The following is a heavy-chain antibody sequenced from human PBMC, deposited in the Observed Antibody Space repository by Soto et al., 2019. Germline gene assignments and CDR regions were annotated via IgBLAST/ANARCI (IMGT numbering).Heavy chain of an antibody. CDR3: ARHRGISYDSDYFDY. CDR2: IDPSDSYT. CDR1: GYSFTSYW. V-gene: IGHV5-10-1*01. Sequence: PGESLKISCKGSGYSFTSYWISWVRQMPGKGLEWMGRIDPSDSYTNYSPSFQGHVTISADKSISTAYLQWSSLKASDTATYYCARHRGISYDSDYFDYWGQGTLVTVSS. J-gene: IGHJ4*02. D-gene: IGHD5-12*01.